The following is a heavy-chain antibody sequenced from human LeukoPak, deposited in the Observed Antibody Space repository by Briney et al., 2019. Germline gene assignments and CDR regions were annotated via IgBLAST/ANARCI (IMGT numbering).Heavy chain of an antibody. CDR2: ISYEGSNK. J-gene: IGHJ4*02. CDR1: GFTFSSYA. D-gene: IGHD2-2*01. CDR3: AVPAASFAY. Sequence: RSLRLSRAVSGFTFSSYAMHWVRQAPGKGLEWVAVISYEGSNKYYADSVKGRFTISRDNSKNTLYLQMNSLRAEDTAVYYCAVPAASFAYWGQGTLVTVSS. V-gene: IGHV3-30*01.